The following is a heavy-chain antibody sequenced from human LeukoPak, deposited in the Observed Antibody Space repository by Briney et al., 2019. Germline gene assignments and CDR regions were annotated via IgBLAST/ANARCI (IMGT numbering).Heavy chain of an antibody. J-gene: IGHJ4*02. D-gene: IGHD4-17*01. Sequence: GGSLRLSCTASGFTFRNYAMNWVRQAPGKGPEWVSSISGSGGGANYADSVKGRFTISRDNSKSTLYVQMNSLRAEDTAVYYCAKNLESFGDSATDYWGQGTLVTVSS. V-gene: IGHV3-23*01. CDR3: AKNLESFGDSATDY. CDR2: ISGSGGGA. CDR1: GFTFRNYA.